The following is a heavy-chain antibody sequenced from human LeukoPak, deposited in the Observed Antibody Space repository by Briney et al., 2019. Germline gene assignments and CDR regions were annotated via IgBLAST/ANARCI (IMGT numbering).Heavy chain of an antibody. D-gene: IGHD6-19*01. Sequence: GGSLRLSCAASGFTVSSNYMSWVRQPAGKGLEWVSVLYSGGASFYADSVKGRFTISRDTSKNTLYLQMNDLRADDTAVYYCTKLKGWYGEGFFDYWGQGTLVTVSS. CDR3: TKLKGWYGEGFFDY. CDR1: GFTVSSNY. CDR2: LYSGGAS. J-gene: IGHJ4*02. V-gene: IGHV3-53*01.